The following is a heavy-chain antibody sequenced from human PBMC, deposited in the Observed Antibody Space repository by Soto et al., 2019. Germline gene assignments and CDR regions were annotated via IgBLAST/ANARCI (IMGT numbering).Heavy chain of an antibody. D-gene: IGHD3-10*01. V-gene: IGHV3-23*01. J-gene: IGHJ4*02. CDR3: AKAYYGSGSYYTYYFDY. CDR2: ISGSGGST. Sequence: GGSLRLSCAASGFTFSSYAMSWVRQAPGKGLEWVSAISGSGGSTYYADSVKGRFTSSRDNSNNTLYLQRNSLRAEDTAVYYCAKAYYGSGSYYTYYFDYWGQGTLVTVSS. CDR1: GFTFSSYA.